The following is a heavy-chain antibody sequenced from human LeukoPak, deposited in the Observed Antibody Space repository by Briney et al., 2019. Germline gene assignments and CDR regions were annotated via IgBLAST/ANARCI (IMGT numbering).Heavy chain of an antibody. CDR1: GFTFSSYW. J-gene: IGHJ4*02. CDR2: ISGGGRNT. V-gene: IGHV3-74*01. CDR3: ARSYSSRWGLFDY. D-gene: IGHD6-19*01. Sequence: PGGSLRLSCAVSGFTFSSYWMHWVRQAPGKGLVWVSRISGGGRNTSYADSVKGRFTISRDNAKNTLYLQMNSLSAEDTALYLCARSYSSRWGLFDYWGQGTLVTVSS.